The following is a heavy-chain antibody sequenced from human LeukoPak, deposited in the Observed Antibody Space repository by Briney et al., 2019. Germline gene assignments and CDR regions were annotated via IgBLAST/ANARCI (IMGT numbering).Heavy chain of an antibody. Sequence: GASVKVPCKASGGTLITHYISWVRQAPGQGLEWMGRIVPMVGIANYAQKFQGRVTITADRSTNTAYMEVRSLKFEDTAVYYCARHSSRGHYYDFDSWGQGALVTVSA. J-gene: IGHJ4*02. D-gene: IGHD3-22*01. CDR2: IVPMVGIA. CDR1: GGTLITHY. V-gene: IGHV1-69*02. CDR3: ARHSSRGHYYDFDS.